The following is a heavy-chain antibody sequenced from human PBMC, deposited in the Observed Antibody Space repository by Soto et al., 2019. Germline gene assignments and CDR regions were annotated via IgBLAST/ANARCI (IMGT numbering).Heavy chain of an antibody. CDR2: IYYTGCT. J-gene: IGHJ6*02. V-gene: IGHV4-31*01. CDR3: TREQNRGVAIKNYYYYGMDV. Sequence: QVQLQESGPGLVKPSQTLSLTCTVSGGPISSGGYYWSWIRQYPGKGLEWIGCIYYTGCTYYNPSLKSLVIISIHTSKNQFSLKLSSVTAADTAVYYCTREQNRGVAIKNYYYYGMDVGRQGTTVTVSS. D-gene: IGHD3-10*01. CDR1: GGPISSGGYY.